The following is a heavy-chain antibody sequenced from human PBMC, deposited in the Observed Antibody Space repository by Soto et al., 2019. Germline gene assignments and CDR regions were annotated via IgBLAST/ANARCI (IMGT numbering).Heavy chain of an antibody. CDR2: ITGSSSYI. V-gene: IGHV3-21*01. CDR1: GFTFSNYT. Sequence: EVQLVESGGGLVEPGGSLRLSCAASGFTFSNYTMNWVRQTPGKGLEWVSSITGSSSYISYADSLKGRFTISRDNAKNSLYLQMNSLRAEDTAVYYCARDDFSTGFTDYWGQGTLVTVSS. CDR3: ARDDFSTGFTDY. J-gene: IGHJ4*02. D-gene: IGHD6-19*01.